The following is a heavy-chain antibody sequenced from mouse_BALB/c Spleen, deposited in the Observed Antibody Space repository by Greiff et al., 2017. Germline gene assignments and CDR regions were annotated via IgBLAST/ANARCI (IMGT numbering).Heavy chain of an antibody. V-gene: IGHV1S22*01. CDR2: IYPGSGST. CDR3: TRGNYYFYAMDY. D-gene: IGHD1-1*01. Sequence: LKQPGSELVRPGASVKLSCKASGYTFTSYWMHWVKQRPGQGLEWIGNIYPGSGSTNYDEKFKSKATLTVDTSSSTAYMQLSSLTSEDSAVYYCTRGNYYFYAMDYWGQGTSVTVSS. CDR1: GYTFTSYW. J-gene: IGHJ4*01.